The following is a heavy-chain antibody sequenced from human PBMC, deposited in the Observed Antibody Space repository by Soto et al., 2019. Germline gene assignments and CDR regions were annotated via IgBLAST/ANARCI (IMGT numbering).Heavy chain of an antibody. CDR2: IYWDDDK. V-gene: IGHV2-5*02. D-gene: IGHD3-3*01. CDR3: SPKVSPSGFCFVTTTAIYFDF. CDR1: GFSLTTSGVG. J-gene: IGHJ4*02. Sequence: QITLNESGPTQVKPRQTLTLTCTFSGFSLTTSGVGVGWIRQSPGKAPEWLALIYWDDDKRYSPSLKSRLTNTQEHLQNPVVLKMGHLDPAEPATYFRSPKVSPSGFCFVTTTAIYFDFWGQGTPVAVSS.